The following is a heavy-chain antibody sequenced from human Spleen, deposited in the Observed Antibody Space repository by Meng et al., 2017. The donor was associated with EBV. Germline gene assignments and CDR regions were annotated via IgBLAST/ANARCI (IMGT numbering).Heavy chain of an antibody. V-gene: IGHV7-4-1*02. D-gene: IGHD4-17*01. CDR2: INTNTGNP. CDR1: GYTFTTFA. CDR3: ARPMTTVTTYWFDP. Sequence: VKRVPSGSGLKEPGASVKVSCKASGYTFTTFAMHWVRQAPGQGLEWMGWINTNTGNPTYAQGFAGRFVFSLDTSVNTAYLQISSLKAEDTAVYYCARPMTTVTTYWFDPWGQGTLVTVSS. J-gene: IGHJ5*02.